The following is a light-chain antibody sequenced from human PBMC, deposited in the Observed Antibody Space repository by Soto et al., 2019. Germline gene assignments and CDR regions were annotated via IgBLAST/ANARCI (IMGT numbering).Light chain of an antibody. Sequence: DIQMTQSPSTLSASVGDRVTITCRASQSISNSLAWYQQKPGKAPKILIYKASSLESGVPSRFSGRGSGTEFTLTISSLQPDDFATYYCQHYNDYSPYTIGQGTKVDIK. V-gene: IGKV1-5*03. CDR2: KAS. J-gene: IGKJ2*01. CDR3: QHYNDYSPYT. CDR1: QSISNS.